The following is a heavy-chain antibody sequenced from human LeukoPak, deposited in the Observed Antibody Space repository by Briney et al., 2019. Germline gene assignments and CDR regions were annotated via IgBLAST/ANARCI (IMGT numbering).Heavy chain of an antibody. Sequence: GGSLRLSCAASGFTFSTYGMHWVRQAPGKGLDWVAFIRFDGSEGYYADSVKDRFTVSRDNSKNTLYSQMNSLRAEDTAVYYCAKVGYGWYEVDYWGQGTLVTVSS. D-gene: IGHD6-19*01. CDR2: IRFDGSEG. V-gene: IGHV3-30*02. J-gene: IGHJ4*02. CDR3: AKVGYGWYEVDY. CDR1: GFTFSTYG.